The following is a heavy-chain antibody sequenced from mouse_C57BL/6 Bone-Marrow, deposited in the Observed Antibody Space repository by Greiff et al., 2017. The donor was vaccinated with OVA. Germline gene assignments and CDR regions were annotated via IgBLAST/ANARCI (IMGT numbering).Heavy chain of an antibody. D-gene: IGHD1-1*01. CDR3: AREYCSSSYCYFDV. CDR2: IDPSDSNT. Sequence: QVQLQQPGAELVMPGASVKLSCKASGYTFTSYWMHWVKQRPGQGLEWIGEIDPSDSNTNYNQKFKGKSTLTVDKSSSTAYMQISSLTSEDSAVYYSAREYCSSSYCYFDVWGTGTTVTVSS. J-gene: IGHJ1*03. V-gene: IGHV1-69*01. CDR1: GYTFTSYW.